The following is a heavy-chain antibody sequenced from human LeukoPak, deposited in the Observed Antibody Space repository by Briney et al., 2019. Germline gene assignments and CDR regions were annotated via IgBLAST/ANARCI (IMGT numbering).Heavy chain of an antibody. D-gene: IGHD5-18*01. J-gene: IGHJ3*02. Sequence: SETLSLTCTVSGGSISSYYWSWLRQPPGKGLEWIGRIYTSGSTNYNPSLKSRVTMSVDTSKNQFSLKLSSVTAADTAVYYCARVRPTAMVSLDAFDIWGQGTMVTVSS. V-gene: IGHV4-4*07. CDR3: ARVRPTAMVSLDAFDI. CDR2: IYTSGST. CDR1: GGSISSYY.